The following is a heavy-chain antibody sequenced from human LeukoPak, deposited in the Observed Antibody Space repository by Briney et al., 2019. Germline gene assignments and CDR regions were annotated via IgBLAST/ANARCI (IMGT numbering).Heavy chain of an antibody. V-gene: IGHV1-2*06. Sequence: GASVKVSCKASGYTFTGYYMHWVRQAPGQGLEWMGRINPNSGGTNYAQKFQGRVTMTRDTSISTAYMELSRLRSDDTAVYYCARDGSSSGRDPYFDYWGQGTLVTVSS. CDR1: GYTFTGYY. CDR2: INPNSGGT. D-gene: IGHD6-6*01. J-gene: IGHJ4*02. CDR3: ARDGSSSGRDPYFDY.